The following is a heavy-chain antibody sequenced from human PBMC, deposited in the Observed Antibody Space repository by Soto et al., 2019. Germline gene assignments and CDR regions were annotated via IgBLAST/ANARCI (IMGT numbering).Heavy chain of an antibody. D-gene: IGHD3-9*01. CDR1: GFTFSSYG. V-gene: IGHV3-30*18. Sequence: QVQLVESGGGVVQPGRSLRLSCAASGFTFSSYGMHWVRQAPGKGLEWVAVISYDGSSKYYADSVKGRFTISRDNSKNTLYLQMNRLRAEDTAVYYCAKDLGILTGYKLLDYWGQGTLVTVSS. CDR2: ISYDGSSK. J-gene: IGHJ4*02. CDR3: AKDLGILTGYKLLDY.